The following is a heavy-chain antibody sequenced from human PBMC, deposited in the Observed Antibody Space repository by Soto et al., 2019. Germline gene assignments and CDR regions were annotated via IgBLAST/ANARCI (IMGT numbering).Heavy chain of an antibody. V-gene: IGHV1-69*13. CDR3: ARDMTTVVIGAFDI. CDR1: GYTFTSYA. D-gene: IGHD4-17*01. CDR2: IIPIFGTA. Sequence: SVKVSCKASGYTFTSYAMQWVRQAPGQRLEWMGGIIPIFGTANYAQKFQGRVTITADESTSTAYMELSSLRSEDTAVYYCARDMTTVVIGAFDIWGQGTMVTVSS. J-gene: IGHJ3*02.